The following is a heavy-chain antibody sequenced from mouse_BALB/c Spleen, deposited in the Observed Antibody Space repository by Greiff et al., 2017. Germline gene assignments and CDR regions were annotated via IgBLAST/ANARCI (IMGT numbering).Heavy chain of an antibody. CDR3: ARGGYYYGSSYGYFDV. CDR2: ISSGGST. V-gene: IGHV5-6-5*01. Sequence: EVKVVESGGGLVKPGGSLQLSCAASGFTFSSYAMSWVRQTPEKRLEWVASISSGGSTYYPDSVKGRFTISRDNARNILYLQMSSLRSEDTAMYYCARGGYYYGSSYGYFDVWGAGTTVTVAS. J-gene: IGHJ1*01. CDR1: GFTFSSYA. D-gene: IGHD1-1*01.